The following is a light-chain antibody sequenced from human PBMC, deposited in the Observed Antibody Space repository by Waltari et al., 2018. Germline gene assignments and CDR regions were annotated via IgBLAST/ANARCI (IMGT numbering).Light chain of an antibody. CDR1: SSDVGAYEY. V-gene: IGLV2-14*03. J-gene: IGLJ1*01. CDR2: DVK. Sequence: QSALTQPAPVSASPGQSITISCTETSSDVGAYEYISWYQQHPGTVPILIVYDVKNRPSGVSVRCSGSQFANTASLTISGLQPEAEADYYCSSYTTIASYVFGTGTKVTVL. CDR3: SSYTTIASYV.